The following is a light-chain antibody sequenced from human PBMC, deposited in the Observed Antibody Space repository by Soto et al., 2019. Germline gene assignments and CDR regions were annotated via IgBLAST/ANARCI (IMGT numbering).Light chain of an antibody. CDR3: CSYAGSFVV. Sequence: QSALTQPASVSGSPGQSITISCTGTSSAVGSYNLVSWYQQHPGTAPNLMIYEGSKRPSRVSNRFSGSKSGNTASLTSSGLQAEDEADYYCCSYAGSFVVFGGGTKLTVL. V-gene: IGLV2-23*01. CDR1: SSAVGSYNL. J-gene: IGLJ2*01. CDR2: EGS.